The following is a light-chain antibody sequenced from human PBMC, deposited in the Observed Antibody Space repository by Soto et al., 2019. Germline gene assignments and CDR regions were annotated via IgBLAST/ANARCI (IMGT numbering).Light chain of an antibody. Sequence: QSALSQPPSASGSPGQSVTISCTGTSSDIGASTYVSWYQQHPGRAPNLIVYEVTKRPSVVPDCCSGSKSGNTASLTVSGLQADDEADYYCSSYAGNNHLVFGGGTQLTVL. J-gene: IGLJ2*01. CDR3: SSYAGNNHLV. CDR2: EVT. CDR1: SSDIGASTY. V-gene: IGLV2-8*01.